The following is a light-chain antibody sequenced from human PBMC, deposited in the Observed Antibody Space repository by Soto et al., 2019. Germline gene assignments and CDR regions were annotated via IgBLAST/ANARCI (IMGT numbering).Light chain of an antibody. CDR2: DAS. Sequence: EIVLTQSPAPLSLSPGERATLSCRASQSVTSYLAWYQQKPGQAPRLLIYDASNRATGIPARFSGSGSGTHFTLTISSLQLEDSATYYCQQSYSTLWTFGQGTKVDIK. CDR3: QQSYSTLWT. J-gene: IGKJ1*01. CDR1: QSVTSY. V-gene: IGKV3-11*01.